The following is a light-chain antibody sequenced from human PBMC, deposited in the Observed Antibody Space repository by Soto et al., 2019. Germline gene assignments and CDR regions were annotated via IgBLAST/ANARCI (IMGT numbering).Light chain of an antibody. CDR3: CSYASSSSYV. CDR2: EGT. J-gene: IGLJ1*01. Sequence: ALTQPSSVSGSPGQSITISCSGTTSDVGGYNLVSWYQQHTAKAPKLLIYEGTQRPSGVSSRFSGSKSGNTASLTISGLQAEDEADYYCCSYASSSSYVFGTGTKVTVL. CDR1: TSDVGGYNL. V-gene: IGLV2-23*01.